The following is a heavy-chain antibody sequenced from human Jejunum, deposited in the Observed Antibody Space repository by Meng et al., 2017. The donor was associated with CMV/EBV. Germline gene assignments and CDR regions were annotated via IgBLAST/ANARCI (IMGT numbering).Heavy chain of an antibody. D-gene: IGHD2-15*01. J-gene: IGHJ5*02. CDR3: ARVRGGFDP. V-gene: IGHV4-59*01. CDR1: GGSLDIYY. CDR2: ISYSGIT. Sequence: SLTCTVSGGSLDIYYWSWIRQPPGKGLEWIGYISYSGITNYNPSLESRATISLDRTKSQFSLKLTSVTPADTAVYYCARVRGGFDPWGQGILVTVSS.